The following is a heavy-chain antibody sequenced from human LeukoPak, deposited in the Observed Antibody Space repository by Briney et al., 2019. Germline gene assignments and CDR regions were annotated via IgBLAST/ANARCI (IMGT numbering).Heavy chain of an antibody. CDR1: GGSISSGGYS. Sequence: SETLSLTCAVSGGSISSGGYSWSWIRQPPGKGLEWIGYIYHSGSTYYNPSLKSRVTISVDRSKNQFSLKLSSVTAADTAVYYCASTYYYDSSGYLYYFDYWGQGTLVTVSS. CDR3: ASTYYYDSSGYLYYFDY. V-gene: IGHV4-30-2*01. J-gene: IGHJ4*02. D-gene: IGHD3-22*01. CDR2: IYHSGST.